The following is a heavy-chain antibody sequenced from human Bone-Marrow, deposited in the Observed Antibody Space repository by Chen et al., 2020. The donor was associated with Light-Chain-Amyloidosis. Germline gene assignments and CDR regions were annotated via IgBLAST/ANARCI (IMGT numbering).Heavy chain of an antibody. CDR3: ARQYYYGSGSYCRDAFDV. CDR1: GFTFSSYW. Sequence: EVQLVESGGGLVQPGGSLRLSCAASGFTFSSYWRSWVRQAPGKGLEWVADMRQDGREKYCVDSVKGRFTISRDNAKNSLYLQMNGLGAEDAAVYYCARQYYYGSGSYCRDAFDVWGQGTMVTVSS. V-gene: IGHV3-7*03. J-gene: IGHJ3*01. D-gene: IGHD3-10*01. CDR2: MRQDGREK.